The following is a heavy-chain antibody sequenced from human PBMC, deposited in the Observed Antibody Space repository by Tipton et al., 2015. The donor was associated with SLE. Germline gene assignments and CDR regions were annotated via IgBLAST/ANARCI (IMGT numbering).Heavy chain of an antibody. CDR3: GRGPSYSGSFSALDY. CDR2: ISGSGGST. Sequence: SLRLSCAASGFTFSSYSMSWVRQAPGKGLEWVSAISGSGGSTYYADSVKGRFTISRDNSKNTLYLQMNSLRAEDTAVYYCGRGPSYSGSFSALDYWGQGTLVTVSS. J-gene: IGHJ4*02. D-gene: IGHD1-26*01. V-gene: IGHV3-23*01. CDR1: GFTFSSYS.